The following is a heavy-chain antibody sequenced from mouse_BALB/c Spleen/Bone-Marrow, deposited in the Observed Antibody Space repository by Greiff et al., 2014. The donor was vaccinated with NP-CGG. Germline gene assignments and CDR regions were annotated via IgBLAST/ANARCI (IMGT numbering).Heavy chain of an antibody. V-gene: IGHV1-69*02. D-gene: IGHD1-1*01. CDR2: IEPSDSYT. Sequence: VQPQESGAEVVKPGASVKVSCKASGYTFTNYWMQWVKQRPGQGLEWIGEIEPSDSYTNYNQDFKGKATLTVDKSSSTACMQLSSLTSEDPAVYYCARGRTTVVSDYWGQGTSLTVSS. CDR3: ARGRTTVVSDY. J-gene: IGHJ2*02. CDR1: GYTFTNYW.